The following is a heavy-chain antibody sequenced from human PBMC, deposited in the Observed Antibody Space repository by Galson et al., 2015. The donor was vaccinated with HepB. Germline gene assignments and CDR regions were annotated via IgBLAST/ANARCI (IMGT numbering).Heavy chain of an antibody. V-gene: IGHV1-69*13. Sequence: SVKVSCKASGGTFSSYAISWVRQAPGQGLEWMGGIIPIFGTANYAQKFQGRVTITADESTSTAYMELSSLRSEDTAVYYCASSRIPDFWSGYYTGCFDYWGQGTLVTVSS. D-gene: IGHD3-3*01. CDR3: ASSRIPDFWSGYYTGCFDY. CDR1: GGTFSSYA. J-gene: IGHJ4*02. CDR2: IIPIFGTA.